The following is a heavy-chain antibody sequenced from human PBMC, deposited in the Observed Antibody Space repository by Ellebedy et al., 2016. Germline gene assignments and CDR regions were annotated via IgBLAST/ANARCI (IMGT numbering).Heavy chain of an antibody. Sequence: GGSLRLSXAASGFTFSSYAMSWVRQAPGKGLEWVSAISGSGGSTYYADSVKGRFTISRDNSKNTLYLQMNSLRAEDTAVYYCAKDGGYSSSWYADYWGQGTLVTVSS. CDR1: GFTFSSYA. D-gene: IGHD6-13*01. J-gene: IGHJ4*02. CDR3: AKDGGYSSSWYADY. V-gene: IGHV3-23*01. CDR2: ISGSGGST.